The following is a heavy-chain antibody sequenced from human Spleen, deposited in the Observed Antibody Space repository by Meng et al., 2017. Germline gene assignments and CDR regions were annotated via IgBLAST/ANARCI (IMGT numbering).Heavy chain of an antibody. J-gene: IGHJ4*02. CDR3: ARAGYPNLGFDY. D-gene: IGHD2-15*01. CDR1: GGSTSSYY. Sequence: QVQLQESGQGLVKPSETLFLTCTVSGGSTSSYYWSWMRQPPGKGLECIGYIYYSGSTNYNPSLKSRLTISVDTSKNQFSLKLSSVTAADTAVYYCARAGYPNLGFDYWGQGTLVTVSS. CDR2: IYYSGST. V-gene: IGHV4-59*01.